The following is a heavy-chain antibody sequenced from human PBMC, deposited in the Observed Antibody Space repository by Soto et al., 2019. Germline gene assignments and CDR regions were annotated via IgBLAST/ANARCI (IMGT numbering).Heavy chain of an antibody. J-gene: IGHJ4*02. CDR3: ARGRYYDILTGYSPFDY. CDR1: GFTFSSYW. Sequence: GGSLRLSCAASGFTFSSYWMHWVRQAPGKGLVWVSRINSDGSSTSYADSVKGRFTISRDNAKNTLYLQMNSLRAEDTAVYYCARGRYYDILTGYSPFDYWGQGTLVTVSS. V-gene: IGHV3-74*01. D-gene: IGHD3-9*01. CDR2: INSDGSST.